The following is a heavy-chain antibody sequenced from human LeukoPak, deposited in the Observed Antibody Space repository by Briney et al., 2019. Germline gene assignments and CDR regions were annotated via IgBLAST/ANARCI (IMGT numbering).Heavy chain of an antibody. D-gene: IGHD3-22*01. CDR3: TTEFWEDSDSSGYVYKKK. CDR1: GFTFNNAW. V-gene: IGHV3-15*01. J-gene: IGHJ4*02. CDR2: IKSKSDGGTT. Sequence: SGGSLRLSCAASGFTFNNAWMSWVRQAPGKGLEWVGRIKSKSDGGTTVYAAPVKGRFTISRDESKNTLFLQMNSLKTEDTAVYYCTTEFWEDSDSSGYVYKKKWGQGTLVTVSS.